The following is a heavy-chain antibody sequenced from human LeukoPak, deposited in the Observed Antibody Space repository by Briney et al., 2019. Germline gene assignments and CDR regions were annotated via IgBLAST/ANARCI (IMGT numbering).Heavy chain of an antibody. D-gene: IGHD3-10*01. Sequence: SETLSLTCTVSGGSISSYYWSRIRQPPGKGLEWIGYIYDSGNTNYNPSLKSRVTISVDMSKNQFSLKLSSVTAADTAVYYCARDLGFGSGSYGSFDYWGQGTLVTVSS. J-gene: IGHJ4*02. CDR3: ARDLGFGSGSYGSFDY. CDR2: IYDSGNT. V-gene: IGHV4-59*01. CDR1: GGSISSYY.